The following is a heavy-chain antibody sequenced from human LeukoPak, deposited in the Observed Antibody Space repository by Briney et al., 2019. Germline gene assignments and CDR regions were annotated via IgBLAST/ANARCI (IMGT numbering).Heavy chain of an antibody. Sequence: GASVKVSCKASGYTFTSYGISWVRQAPGQGLEWTGWISAYNGNTNYAQKLQGRVTMTTDTSTSTAYMELRSLRSDDTAVYYCARELRYSSGWYDDYWGQGTLVTVSS. D-gene: IGHD6-19*01. CDR2: ISAYNGNT. V-gene: IGHV1-18*01. J-gene: IGHJ4*02. CDR3: ARELRYSSGWYDDY. CDR1: GYTFTSYG.